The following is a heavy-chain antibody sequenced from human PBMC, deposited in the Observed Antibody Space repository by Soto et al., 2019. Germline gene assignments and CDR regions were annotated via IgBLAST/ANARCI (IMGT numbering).Heavy chain of an antibody. CDR2: SSSYNGNT. D-gene: IGHD6-13*01. CDR3: ARDLGQQLARPFDY. Sequence: QVQLVQSGAEVKKPGASVKVYCKASGYTLTSYGISWVRQAPGQGLEWMGWSSSYNGNTNYAQKLQGRVTMTTDTSTSTAYMELRSLRSEDTAVYYCARDLGQQLARPFDYWGQGTLVTVSS. J-gene: IGHJ4*02. CDR1: GYTLTSYG. V-gene: IGHV1-18*01.